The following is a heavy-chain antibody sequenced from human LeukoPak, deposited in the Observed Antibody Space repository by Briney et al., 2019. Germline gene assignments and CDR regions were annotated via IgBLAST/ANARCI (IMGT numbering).Heavy chain of an antibody. Sequence: GRSLRLSCAASGFTFDDYAMPWVRQAPGKGLEWVSGISWNSGSIGYADSVKGRFTISRDNAKNSLYLQMNSLRAEDTALYYCAKGINSGYSSSWPFDYWGQGTLVTVSS. CDR2: ISWNSGSI. CDR3: AKGINSGYSSSWPFDY. D-gene: IGHD6-13*01. V-gene: IGHV3-9*01. CDR1: GFTFDDYA. J-gene: IGHJ4*02.